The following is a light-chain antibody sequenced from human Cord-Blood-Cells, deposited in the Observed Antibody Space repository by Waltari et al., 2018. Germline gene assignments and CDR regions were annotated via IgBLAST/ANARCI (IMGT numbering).Light chain of an antibody. CDR3: QQYNSYSWT. V-gene: IGKV1-5*01. CDR2: DAS. Sequence: EIQMTQSPSTLSASVGDRVTITCRASQGISSWLAWYQQKPGKAPKLLIYDASSLESGVPARFSGSGSGTEFTLTISSLQPDDFATYYCQQYNSYSWTFGQGTKVEIK. J-gene: IGKJ1*01. CDR1: QGISSW.